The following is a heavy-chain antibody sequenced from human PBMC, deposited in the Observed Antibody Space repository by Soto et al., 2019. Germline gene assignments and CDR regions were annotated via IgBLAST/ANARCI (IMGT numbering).Heavy chain of an antibody. CDR1: GFTFSSYA. Sequence: GGSLRLSCAASGFTFSSYAMHWVRQAPGKGLEWVSYISHSGSTIYYADSVKGRFTISRDNAQNSLFLQMSSLRAEDTAVYYCARDYDFWSGFKGMDVWGQGTTVTVSS. CDR2: ISHSGSTI. D-gene: IGHD3-3*01. J-gene: IGHJ6*02. V-gene: IGHV3-48*03. CDR3: ARDYDFWSGFKGMDV.